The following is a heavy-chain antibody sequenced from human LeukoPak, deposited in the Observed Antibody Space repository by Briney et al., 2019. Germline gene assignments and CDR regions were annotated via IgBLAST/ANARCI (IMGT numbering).Heavy chain of an antibody. CDR3: ARVVGTGGYYYYHYGTDV. V-gene: IGHV4-59*01. CDR2: LYYSGST. CDR1: GGSISSYY. Sequence: SETLSLTCTGSGGSISSYYWSWIRQPPGKGLEWIGYLYYSGSTNYNPSLKSRVTISVDTSKNQFSLKLSSVTAADTAVYYCARVVGTGGYYYYHYGTDVWGQGTTVTVSS. J-gene: IGHJ6*02. D-gene: IGHD5-12*01.